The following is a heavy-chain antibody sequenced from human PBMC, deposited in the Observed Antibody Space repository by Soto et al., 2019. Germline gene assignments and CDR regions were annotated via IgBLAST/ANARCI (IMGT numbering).Heavy chain of an antibody. Sequence: PSATLSLTWTVTEDSISSRSDYWGWNSQPPGKGLEWIGSIYYSGSTYNNPSLRSRVSMSIDTSKDQFSLKLKSVTAAATALYFCARQRTSVVTQAYFDVWGPGSLVTGFS. CDR3: ARQRTSVVTQAYFDV. V-gene: IGHV4-39*01. CDR2: IYYSGST. CDR1: EDSISSRSDY. D-gene: IGHD2-21*02. J-gene: IGHJ4*02.